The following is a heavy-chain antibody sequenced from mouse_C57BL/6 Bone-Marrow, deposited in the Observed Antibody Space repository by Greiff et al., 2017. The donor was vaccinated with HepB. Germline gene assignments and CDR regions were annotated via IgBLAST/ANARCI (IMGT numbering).Heavy chain of an antibody. V-gene: IGHV1-81*01. D-gene: IGHD1-1*01. CDR3: ADYYGSSYGDY. Sequence: SGAELARPGASVKLSCKASGYTFTSYGISWVKQSTGQGLEWIGEIYPRSGNTYYNEKFKGKATLTADKSSCTAYMELRSLTSEDSAVYFCADYYGSSYGDYWGQGTTLTVSS. CDR1: GYTFTSYG. J-gene: IGHJ2*01. CDR2: IYPRSGNT.